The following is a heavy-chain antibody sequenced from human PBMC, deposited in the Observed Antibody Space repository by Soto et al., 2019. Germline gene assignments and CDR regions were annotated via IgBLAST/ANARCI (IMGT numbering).Heavy chain of an antibody. V-gene: IGHV3-23*01. Sequence: GGSLRLSCAASGFTFSSYAMSWVRQAPGKGLEWVSAISGSGGSTYYADSVKGRFTISRDNSKNTLYLQMNSLRAEDTAVYYCAKEGYGDYYYYYGMDVWRQGTTVTVSS. J-gene: IGHJ6*02. CDR1: GFTFSSYA. D-gene: IGHD4-17*01. CDR2: ISGSGGST. CDR3: AKEGYGDYYYYYGMDV.